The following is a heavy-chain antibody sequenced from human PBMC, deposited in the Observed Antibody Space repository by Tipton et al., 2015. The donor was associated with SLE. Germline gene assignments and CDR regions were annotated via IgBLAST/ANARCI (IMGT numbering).Heavy chain of an antibody. CDR2: INHSGST. CDR1: GGSFNGYY. J-gene: IGHJ5*02. Sequence: TLSLTCALYGGSFNGYYWNWIRQPPGKGLEWIGEINHSGSTNYNPSLKSRVTISIDTSKNQFSLKLSSVTAADTAVYFCARASNYYDYNYFDPWGQGTLVTVSS. D-gene: IGHD3-22*01. CDR3: ARASNYYDYNYFDP. V-gene: IGHV4-34*01.